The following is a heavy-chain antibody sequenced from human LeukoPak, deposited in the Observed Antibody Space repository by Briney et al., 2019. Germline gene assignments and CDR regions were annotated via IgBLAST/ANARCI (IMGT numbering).Heavy chain of an antibody. CDR1: GYTFTSYY. V-gene: IGHV1-46*01. Sequence: ASVKVSCKASGYTFTSYYMHWVRQAPGQGLEWMGIINPSGGSTNYAQKFKGRATMTRDTSTSTVYMELSSLGSEDTAVYFCARGPPGRVSDSSKKGLFDPWGQGALVTVPS. CDR3: ARGPPGRVSDSSKKGLFDP. J-gene: IGHJ5*02. CDR2: INPSGGST. D-gene: IGHD3-22*01.